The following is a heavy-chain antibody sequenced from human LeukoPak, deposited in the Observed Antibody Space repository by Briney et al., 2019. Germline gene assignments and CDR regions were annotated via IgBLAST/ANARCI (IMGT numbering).Heavy chain of an antibody. D-gene: IGHD3-22*01. J-gene: IGHJ3*02. V-gene: IGHV4-59*11. Sequence: SETLSLTCAVSGGSISSHYWSWIRQPPGKGPEWIGYIYYSGNTYYSPSLHSRVTISVDTSKNHFSLKLTSVTAADTAVYYCARLLDNDSSGYPDTFDIWGQGTMVTVSS. CDR1: GGSISSHY. CDR2: IYYSGNT. CDR3: ARLLDNDSSGYPDTFDI.